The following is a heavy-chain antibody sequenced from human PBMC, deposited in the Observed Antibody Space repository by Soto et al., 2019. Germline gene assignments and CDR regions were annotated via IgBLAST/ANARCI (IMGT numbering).Heavy chain of an antibody. CDR2: IIPIFGTA. J-gene: IGHJ5*02. CDR3: ARDSGTTIAARPSGTFDT. V-gene: IGHV1-69*13. D-gene: IGHD6-6*01. CDR1: GGTFSSYA. Sequence: SLKVSCKASGGTFSSYAISWVRQAPGQGLEWMGGIIPIFGTANYAQKFQGRVTITADESTSTAYMELSSLRSEDTAVYYCARDSGTTIAARPSGTFDTWGQGTLVTVSS.